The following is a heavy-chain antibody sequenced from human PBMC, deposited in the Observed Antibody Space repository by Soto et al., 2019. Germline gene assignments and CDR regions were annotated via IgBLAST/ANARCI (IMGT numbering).Heavy chain of an antibody. CDR3: ARYLEVGATNY. Sequence: QVQLQQWGAGLLKPSETLSLTCAVYGGSFSGYYWSWIRQPPGKGLEWMGKINHSGSTNYNPSLESRVTIAVDTSKNQCSQKLSSVSAAGTAVYYCARYLEVGATNYWGQGTLVTVSS. D-gene: IGHD1-26*01. CDR2: INHSGST. V-gene: IGHV4-34*01. CDR1: GGSFSGYY. J-gene: IGHJ4*02.